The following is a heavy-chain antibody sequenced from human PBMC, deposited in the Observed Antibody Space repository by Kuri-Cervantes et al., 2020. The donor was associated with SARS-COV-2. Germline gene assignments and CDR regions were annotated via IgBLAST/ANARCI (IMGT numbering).Heavy chain of an antibody. D-gene: IGHD1-26*01. CDR2: IDPSGSYT. V-gene: IGHV5-10-1*01. CDR1: GYRFTSYW. Sequence: GGSLRLSCKGCGYRFTSYWISWVRQMPGKGLEWMGRIDPSGSYTNYSPSFQGHVTISADKSISTAYLQWSSLKASDTAMYYCARQGWELFQWSNDFDYWGQGTLVTVSS. CDR3: ARQGWELFQWSNDFDY. J-gene: IGHJ4*02.